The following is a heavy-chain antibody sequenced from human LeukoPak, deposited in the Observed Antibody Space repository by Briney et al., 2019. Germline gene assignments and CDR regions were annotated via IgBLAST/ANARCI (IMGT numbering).Heavy chain of an antibody. Sequence: GGSLRLSCAASGFIFRTYGMHWVRQAPGKGLEWVAVIWYDGSKKYYADSVKGRLTISRENSKNTLYLQMDSLRAEDTAVYYCAKGYCSSTSCSIDYWGQGTLVTVSS. D-gene: IGHD2-2*01. CDR3: AKGYCSSTSCSIDY. CDR2: IWYDGSKK. V-gene: IGHV3-33*03. CDR1: GFIFRTYG. J-gene: IGHJ4*02.